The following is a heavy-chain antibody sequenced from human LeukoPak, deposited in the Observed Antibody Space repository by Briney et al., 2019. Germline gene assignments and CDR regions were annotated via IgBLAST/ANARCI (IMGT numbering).Heavy chain of an antibody. CDR2: ISSSSSYI. CDR3: ARGLRKYYGSGSKFRPSYWFDP. CDR1: GFTFSSYS. D-gene: IGHD3-10*01. Sequence: PGGSLRLSCAASGFTFSSYSMNWVRQAPGKGLEWVSSISSSSSYIYYADSVKGRFTISRDNAKNSLYLQMNSLRAEDTAVYYCARGLRKYYGSGSKFRPSYWFDPWGQGTLVTVSS. J-gene: IGHJ5*02. V-gene: IGHV3-21*04.